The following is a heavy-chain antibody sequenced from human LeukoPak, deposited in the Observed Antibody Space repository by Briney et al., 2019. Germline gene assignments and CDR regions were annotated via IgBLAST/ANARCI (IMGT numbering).Heavy chain of an antibody. CDR1: GYSFPMYA. J-gene: IGHJ6*03. V-gene: IGHV7-4-1*02. D-gene: IGHD6-19*01. CDR3: ARPSRWYSSGWEVYYYYMDV. Sequence: ASVKVSCKASGYSFPMYAINWVRQAPGQGLEWMGWINTNTGNPTYAQGFTGRFVFSLDTSVTTAYLQISSLKAEDTAVYYCARPSRWYSSGWEVYYYYMDVWGKGTTVTVSS. CDR2: INTNTGNP.